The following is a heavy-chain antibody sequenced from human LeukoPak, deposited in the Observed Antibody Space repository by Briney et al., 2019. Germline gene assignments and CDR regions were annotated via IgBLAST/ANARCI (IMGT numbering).Heavy chain of an antibody. D-gene: IGHD2-15*01. V-gene: IGHV1-46*01. CDR1: GYTFTSYY. Sequence: ASVKVSCKASGYTFTSYYMHWVRQAPGQGLEWMGIINPSGGSTSYAQKFQGRVTMTRDMSTSTVYMELSSLRSEDTAVYYCARDQDPLYCSGGSCYWGAFDIWGQGTMVTVSS. CDR3: ARDQDPLYCSGGSCYWGAFDI. J-gene: IGHJ3*02. CDR2: INPSGGST.